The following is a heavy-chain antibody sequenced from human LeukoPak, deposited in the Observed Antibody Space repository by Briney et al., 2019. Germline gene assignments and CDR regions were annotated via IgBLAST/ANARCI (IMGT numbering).Heavy chain of an antibody. CDR1: GGSISSYY. V-gene: IGHV4-59*01. CDR3: AILRLLGAFDI. Sequence: SETLSLTCTVSGGSISSYYWSWIRQPPGKGLEWIGYIYYSGSTNYNPSLKSRVTISVDTSKNQFSLKLSSVTAADTAVYYCAILRLLGAFDIWGQGTMVAVSS. CDR2: IYYSGST. J-gene: IGHJ3*02.